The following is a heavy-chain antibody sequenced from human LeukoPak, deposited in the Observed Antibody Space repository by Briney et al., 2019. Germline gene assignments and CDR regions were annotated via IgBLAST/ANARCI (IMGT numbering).Heavy chain of an antibody. CDR1: GFNFRNSA. Sequence: PGGSLRLSCAAAGFNFRNSAMSWFRQAPGKGLEWVAVVSGSGQSTYYADSVKGRFTISRDNPKNTLYLQMNSLRAEDTAVYFCARRGVVIRVILVGFHKEAYYFDSWGQGALVTVSS. V-gene: IGHV3-23*01. J-gene: IGHJ4*02. CDR3: ARRGVVIRVILVGFHKEAYYFDS. D-gene: IGHD3-22*01. CDR2: VSGSGQST.